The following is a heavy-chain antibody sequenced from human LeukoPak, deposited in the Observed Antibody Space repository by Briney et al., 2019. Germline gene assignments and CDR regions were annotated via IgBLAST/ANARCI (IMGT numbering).Heavy chain of an antibody. V-gene: IGHV1-69*13. CDR2: IIPIFGTA. J-gene: IGHJ5*02. CDR1: GGTFSSYA. CDR3: ARESIAAAGTPGGLVWFDP. Sequence: GASVKVSCKASGGTFSSYAISWVRQAPGQGLEWMGGIIPIFGTANYAQKYQGRVTFTADESTSTAYMELSSLRSEDTAVYYCARESIAAAGTPGGLVWFDPWGQGTLVTVSS. D-gene: IGHD6-13*01.